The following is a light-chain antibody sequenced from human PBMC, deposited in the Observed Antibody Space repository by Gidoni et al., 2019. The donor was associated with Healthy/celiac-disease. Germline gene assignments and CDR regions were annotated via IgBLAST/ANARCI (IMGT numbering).Light chain of an antibody. CDR1: KLGDKY. CDR2: QDS. Sequence: SYELTPPHSVSVSPGQTASITCSGDKLGDKYACWYQQKPGQSPVLVIYQDSKRPSGIPERFSGSNSGNTATLTISGTQAMDEADYYCQAWDSSTATFGGGTKLTVL. J-gene: IGLJ2*01. V-gene: IGLV3-1*01. CDR3: QAWDSSTAT.